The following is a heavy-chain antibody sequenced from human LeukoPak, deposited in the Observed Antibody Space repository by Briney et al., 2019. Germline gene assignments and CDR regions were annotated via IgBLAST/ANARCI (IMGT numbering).Heavy chain of an antibody. Sequence: PGGSLRLSCAASGFTFSSYSMMWVRQAPGKGLEWVSYISSSSTTIHYADSVKGRFTISRDNAKNSVYLQMNSLRAEDTAVYYCARATDYFDYWGQGTLVTVSS. J-gene: IGHJ4*02. CDR3: ARATDYFDY. V-gene: IGHV3-48*01. CDR2: ISSSSTTI. CDR1: GFTFSSYS.